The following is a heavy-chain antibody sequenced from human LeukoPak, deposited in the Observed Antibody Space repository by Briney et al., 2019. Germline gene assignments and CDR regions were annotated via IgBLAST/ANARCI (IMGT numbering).Heavy chain of an antibody. Sequence: GGSLRLSCAASGFTFSAYAMVWVRQAPGKGLEWVSLITGGGDMTGRGVISYYADSVKGRFAFSRDNSKNTLFLQMNNLRAEDTAVYYCARDEGLVAGTWHAYDIWGPGTMVTVSS. CDR2: ITGGGDMTGRGVIS. J-gene: IGHJ3*02. D-gene: IGHD6-19*01. CDR3: ARDEGLVAGTWHAYDI. V-gene: IGHV3-23*01. CDR1: GFTFSAYA.